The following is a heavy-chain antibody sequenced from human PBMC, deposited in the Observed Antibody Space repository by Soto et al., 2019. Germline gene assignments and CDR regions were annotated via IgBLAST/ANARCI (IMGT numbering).Heavy chain of an antibody. CDR3: AGGGGVVVDS. CDR2: IKQDGSEK. Sequence: EVQLVESGGDLVQPGGSLRLSCVGSGFTFSAYWMTWVRQAPGKGLEWVAVIKQDGSEKYYVDSVKGRFTISRDNAKNSLYLRMNSLRAEDTAVYFCAGGGGVVVDSWCQGTLGTVCS. D-gene: IGHD2-21*01. J-gene: IGHJ4*02. CDR1: GFTFSAYW. V-gene: IGHV3-7*01.